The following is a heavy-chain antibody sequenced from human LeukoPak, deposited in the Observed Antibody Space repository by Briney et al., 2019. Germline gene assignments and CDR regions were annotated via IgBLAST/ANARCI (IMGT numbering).Heavy chain of an antibody. D-gene: IGHD1-14*01. CDR1: GFTFSTYS. V-gene: IGHV3-21*01. CDR3: AREVTTGHYYFDY. Sequence: PGGSLRLSCAASGFTFSTYSMNWVRQAPGKGLEWVSSFSRSSSHIYYADSVKGRFTISRDNAKISLYLQMNSMRAEDTAVYYCAREVTTGHYYFDYWGQGTLVTVSS. CDR2: FSRSSSHI. J-gene: IGHJ4*02.